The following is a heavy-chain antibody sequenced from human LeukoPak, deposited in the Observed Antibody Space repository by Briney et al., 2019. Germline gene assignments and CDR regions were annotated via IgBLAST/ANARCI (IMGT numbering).Heavy chain of an antibody. Sequence: ASVKVSCKASGYTFTSYDINWVRQATGQGLEWMGLMNPNSGNTGYAQKFQGRVTTTRNTSTSTAYMELSSLRSEDTAVYYCARSEWGSNYGVYYYGMDVWGQGNTVTVSS. V-gene: IGHV1-8*01. CDR1: GYTFTSYD. J-gene: IGHJ6*02. D-gene: IGHD3-16*01. CDR2: MNPNSGNT. CDR3: ARSEWGSNYGVYYYGMDV.